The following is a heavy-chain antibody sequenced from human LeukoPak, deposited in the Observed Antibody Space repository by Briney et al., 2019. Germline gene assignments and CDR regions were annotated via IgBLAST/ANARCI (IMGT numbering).Heavy chain of an antibody. Sequence: PGGSLRLSCTVSGFTVSSNYMSWVRQAPGKGLEWVSVIYSGGSTHYADSVKGRFTISRDNSKNTLYLQMNSLRVEDTAVYYCARLRGVSYGPPDYWGQGTLVTVSS. D-gene: IGHD5-18*01. V-gene: IGHV3-53*01. J-gene: IGHJ4*02. CDR3: ARLRGVSYGPPDY. CDR2: IYSGGST. CDR1: GFTVSSNY.